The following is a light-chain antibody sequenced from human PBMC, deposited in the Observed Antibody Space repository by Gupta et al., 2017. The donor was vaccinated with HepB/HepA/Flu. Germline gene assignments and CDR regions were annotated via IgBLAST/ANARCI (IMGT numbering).Light chain of an antibody. CDR2: NVS. J-gene: IGLJ2*01. V-gene: IGLV2-14*01. CDR3: SSFTYTMTLVV. CDR1: SSDVGDYKS. Sequence: QSALTQPASVSGSPGQSITISCTATSSDVGDYKSVSWYQQHPGKAPKLLISNVSNRPSGVSNRFSGSKSGNTASRTISGLQAEDEADYYCSSFTYTMTLVVFGGGTKVTVL.